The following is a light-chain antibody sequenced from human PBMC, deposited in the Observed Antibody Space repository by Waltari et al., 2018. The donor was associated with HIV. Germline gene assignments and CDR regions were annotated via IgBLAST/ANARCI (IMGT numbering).Light chain of an antibody. Sequence: QSAPTQPASVSGSPGQSITISCTGTSSDVGGYNYVSWYQQHPGQAPKLMIYDVSKRPSGVSNRFSGSKSGNTASLTISGLQAEDEADYYCSSYTSSSTYVFGTGTKVTVL. V-gene: IGLV2-14*01. CDR1: SSDVGGYNY. CDR2: DVS. J-gene: IGLJ1*01. CDR3: SSYTSSSTYV.